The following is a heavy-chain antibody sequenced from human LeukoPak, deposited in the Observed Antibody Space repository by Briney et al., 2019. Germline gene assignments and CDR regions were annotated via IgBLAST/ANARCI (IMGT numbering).Heavy chain of an antibody. CDR1: GGSFSGYY. CDR3: ARVVDYGDYVGAFDI. J-gene: IGHJ3*02. D-gene: IGHD4-17*01. V-gene: IGHV4-34*01. Sequence: SETLSLTCAVYGGSFSGYYWSWIRQPPGKGLEWIGEINHSGSTNYNPSLKSRVTISVDTSKNQFSLKLSSVTAADTAVYYCARVVDYGDYVGAFDIWGQGTMVTVSS. CDR2: INHSGST.